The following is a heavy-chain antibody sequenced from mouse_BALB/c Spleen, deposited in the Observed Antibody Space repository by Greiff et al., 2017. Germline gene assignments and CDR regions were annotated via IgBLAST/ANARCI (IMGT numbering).Heavy chain of an antibody. CDR1: GYTFTSYW. CDR3: TRNYRYDGVDY. D-gene: IGHD2-14*01. Sequence: QVQLQQPGAELVRPGASVKLSCKASGYTFTSYWINWVKQRPGQGLEWIGNIYPSDSYTNYNQKFKDKATLTVDKSSSTAYMQLSSPTSEDSAVYYCTRNYRYDGVDYWGQGTTLTVSS. V-gene: IGHV1-69*02. J-gene: IGHJ2*01. CDR2: IYPSDSYT.